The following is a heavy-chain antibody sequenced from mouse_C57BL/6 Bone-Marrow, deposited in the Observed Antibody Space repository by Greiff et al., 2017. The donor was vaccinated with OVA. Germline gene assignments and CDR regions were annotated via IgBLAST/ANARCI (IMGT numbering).Heavy chain of an antibody. CDR1: GYTFTSYD. Sequence: QVHVKQSGPELVKPGASVKLSCKASGYTFTSYDINWVKQRPGQGLEWIGWIYPRDGSTKYNEKFKGKATLTVDTSSSTAYMELHSLTSEDSAVYFCARFYYGISEDFDYWGQGTTLTVSS. CDR3: ARFYYGISEDFDY. J-gene: IGHJ2*01. V-gene: IGHV1-85*01. CDR2: IYPRDGST. D-gene: IGHD1-1*01.